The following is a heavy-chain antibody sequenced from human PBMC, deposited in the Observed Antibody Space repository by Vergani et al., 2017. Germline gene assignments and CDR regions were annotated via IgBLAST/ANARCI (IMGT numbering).Heavy chain of an antibody. CDR1: GFTFSDYY. D-gene: IGHD6-19*01. CDR3: AKDKSYLTVAGTGYGMDV. J-gene: IGHJ6*02. Sequence: QVQLVESGGGLVKPGGSLRLSCAASGFTFSDYYMSWIRQAPGKGLEWVSYISSSGSTIYYADSVKGRFTISRDNSKNTLYLQMNSLRAEDTAVYYCAKDKSYLTVAGTGYGMDVWGQGTTVTVSS. V-gene: IGHV3-11*01. CDR2: ISSSGSTI.